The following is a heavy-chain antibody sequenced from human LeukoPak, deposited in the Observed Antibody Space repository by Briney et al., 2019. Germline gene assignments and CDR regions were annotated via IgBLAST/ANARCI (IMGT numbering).Heavy chain of an antibody. CDR3: AREWELLRKYLYH. CDR2: IWYDGSNK. CDR1: GFTFSSYG. D-gene: IGHD1-26*01. Sequence: PGGSVRLSCAASGFTFSSYGMHWVRQAPGKGLEWVAVIWYDGSNKYYADSVKGRFTISRDNSKNTLYLQTNSLRAEDTAVYYCAREWELLRKYLYHWGQGTLVTVSS. J-gene: IGHJ1*01. V-gene: IGHV3-33*01.